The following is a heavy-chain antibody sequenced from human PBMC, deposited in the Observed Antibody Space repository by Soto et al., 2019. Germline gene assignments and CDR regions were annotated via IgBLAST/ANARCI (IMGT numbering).Heavy chain of an antibody. CDR2: IYYSGST. V-gene: IGHV4-31*03. CDR3: ARDRDGDYTYYGMDV. Sequence: QVQLQESGPGLVKPSQTLSLTCTVSGGSISSGGYYWSWIRQHPGKGLEWIGYIYYSGSTYYNPSLKSRVTISVDTFKNQFSLKLSSVTAADTAVYYCARDRDGDYTYYGMDVWGQGTTVTVSS. CDR1: GGSISSGGYY. D-gene: IGHD4-17*01. J-gene: IGHJ6*02.